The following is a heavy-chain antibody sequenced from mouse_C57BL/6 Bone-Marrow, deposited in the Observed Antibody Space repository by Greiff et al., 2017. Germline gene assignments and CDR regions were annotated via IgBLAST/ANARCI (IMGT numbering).Heavy chain of an antibody. D-gene: IGHD3-1*01. J-gene: IGHJ2*01. CDR2: ISGGGGNT. CDR1: GFTFSSYT. CDR3: ARGLAGFDY. V-gene: IGHV5-9*01. Sequence: DVKLVESGGGLVKPGGSLKLSCAASGFTFSSYTMSWVRQTPGKRLEWVATISGGGGNTYYPDSVKGRFTISRDNAKNTLYLQMSSLRSEDTALYYCARGLAGFDYWGQGTTLTVSS.